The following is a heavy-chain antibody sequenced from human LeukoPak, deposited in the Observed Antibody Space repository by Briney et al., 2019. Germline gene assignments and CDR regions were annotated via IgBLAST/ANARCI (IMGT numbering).Heavy chain of an antibody. Sequence: SETLSLTCTVSGGSISSSFWSWIRQPPGKGLEWIGYIYYTGSANYNPSLKSRVTISVDTSKNQFSLKLSSVTAADTAVYYCARGAPRDYIWGSYRYDWFDPWGQGTLVTVSS. CDR2: IYYTGSA. CDR1: GGSISSSF. J-gene: IGHJ5*02. CDR3: ARGAPRDYIWGSYRYDWFDP. D-gene: IGHD3-16*02. V-gene: IGHV4-59*01.